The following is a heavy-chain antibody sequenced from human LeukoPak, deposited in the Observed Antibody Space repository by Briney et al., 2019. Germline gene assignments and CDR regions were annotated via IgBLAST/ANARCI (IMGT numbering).Heavy chain of an antibody. CDR1: GYTFTSYG. V-gene: IGHV1-18*01. CDR2: ISAYNGNT. D-gene: IGHD3-10*01. Sequence: ASVKVSCKASGYTFTSYGISWVRQAPGQGLEWMGWISAYNGNTNYAQKLQGRVTMTTDTSTSTAYMELRSLRSDGTAVYYCARSQDVGLGFMAREPPGNWFDPWGQGTLVTVSS. CDR3: ARSQDVGLGFMAREPPGNWFDP. J-gene: IGHJ5*02.